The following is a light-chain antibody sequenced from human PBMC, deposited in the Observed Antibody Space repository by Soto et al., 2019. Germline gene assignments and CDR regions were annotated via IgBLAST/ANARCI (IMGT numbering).Light chain of an antibody. CDR1: QSLRHSDGYRY. Sequence: EIEMTQSPLSLAVTPGEPASISCSSSQSLRHSDGYRYLDWYLQKPGQSQQLLTYLGSSRASGVPDRLSGSGSGTDFTLEISSVEAEDVGVYYCMQALRSPLNVGAGT. CDR2: LGS. J-gene: IGKJ5*01. CDR3: MQALRSPLN. V-gene: IGKV2-28*01.